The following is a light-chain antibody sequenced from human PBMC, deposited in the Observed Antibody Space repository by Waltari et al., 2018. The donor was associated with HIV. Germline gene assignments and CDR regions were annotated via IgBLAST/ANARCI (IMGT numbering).Light chain of an antibody. Sequence: QSALTQPASVSGSPGQSITISSTGSSRDLGTYDSVSWYQHLPGKAPKVIIYEVTSRPSGVSDRFSGSRSGNTASLTISGLQAEDEADYYCTSYTPSGTLVFGGGTKVTVL. CDR1: SRDLGTYDS. CDR2: EVT. J-gene: IGLJ2*01. CDR3: TSYTPSGTLV. V-gene: IGLV2-14*01.